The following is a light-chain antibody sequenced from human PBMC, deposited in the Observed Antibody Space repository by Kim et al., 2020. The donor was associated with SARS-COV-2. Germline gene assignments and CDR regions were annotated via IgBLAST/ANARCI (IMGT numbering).Light chain of an antibody. CDR1: HDTTNF. Sequence: DIQIAKSPSSLSASVGDRVTITWQASHDTTNFLKWYQQKPGKAPKLLIYAASKLEKGVPARFSGSGYGTESTFTITSLQREDLGTYYCRHYDHLSRTFAPGTKVWIK. V-gene: IGKV1-33*01. J-gene: IGKJ1*01. CDR3: RHYDHLSRT. CDR2: AAS.